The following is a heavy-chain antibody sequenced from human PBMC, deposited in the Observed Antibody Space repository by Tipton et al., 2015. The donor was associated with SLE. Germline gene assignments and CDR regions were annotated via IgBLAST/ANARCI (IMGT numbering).Heavy chain of an antibody. J-gene: IGHJ1*01. D-gene: IGHD4/OR15-4a*01. CDR1: GGPISPYY. V-gene: IGHV4-59*08. CDR2: IYHSGGSP. Sequence: TLSLTCTVSGGPISPYYWSWIRQPPGKGLEWIGYIYHSGGSPNYNPSLKSRVTISVDTSKNQFSLTLTSVTAADTAVYYCARHDYTGWGHFHHWGQGTLVIVSS. CDR3: ARHDYTGWGHFHH.